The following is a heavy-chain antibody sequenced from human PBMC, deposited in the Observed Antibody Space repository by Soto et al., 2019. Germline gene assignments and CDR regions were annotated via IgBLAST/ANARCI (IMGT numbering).Heavy chain of an antibody. D-gene: IGHD3-10*01. CDR2: IYYSGNT. CDR1: GGSISSGDYY. J-gene: IGHJ4*02. Sequence: QVQLQESGPGLVKPSQTLSLTCTVSGGSISSGDYYWSWIRQPPGKGLEWIGYIYYSGNTYYNPSLKRRVTISVDTSKNQFSLKLSSVTAADTAVYYCAREAYYYGSGSYYPQNWGQGTLVTVSS. V-gene: IGHV4-30-4*01. CDR3: AREAYYYGSGSYYPQN.